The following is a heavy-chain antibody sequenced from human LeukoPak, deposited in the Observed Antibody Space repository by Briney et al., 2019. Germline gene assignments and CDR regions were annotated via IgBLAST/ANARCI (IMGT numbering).Heavy chain of an antibody. CDR2: ISYDGSNK. CDR3: AKEGLPAELERGNWFDP. V-gene: IGHV3-30*18. CDR1: GFTFSSYG. Sequence: GGSLRLSCAASGFTFSSYGMHWVRQAPGKGLEWVAVISYDGSNKYYADSVKGRFTISRDNSKNTLYLQMNSLRAEDTAVYYCAKEGLPAELERGNWFDPWGQGTLVTVSS. J-gene: IGHJ5*02. D-gene: IGHD1-1*01.